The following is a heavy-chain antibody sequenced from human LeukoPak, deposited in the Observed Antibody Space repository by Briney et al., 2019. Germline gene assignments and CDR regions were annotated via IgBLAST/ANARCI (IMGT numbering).Heavy chain of an antibody. D-gene: IGHD2-2*02. Sequence: GGSLRLSCAASGFTFSSYAMSWVRQAPGKGLEWVSAISGSGGSTYYADSVKGRFTISRDNSKNTLYLQMNSLRAEDTAVCYCAKSDCSSTSCYINYWGQGTLVTVSS. V-gene: IGHV3-23*01. CDR3: AKSDCSSTSCYINY. CDR1: GFTFSSYA. CDR2: ISGSGGST. J-gene: IGHJ4*02.